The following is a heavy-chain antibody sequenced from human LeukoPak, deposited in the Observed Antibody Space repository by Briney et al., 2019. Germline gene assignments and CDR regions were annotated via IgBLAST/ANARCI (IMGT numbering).Heavy chain of an antibody. J-gene: IGHJ4*02. CDR2: IKSKTDGGTT. CDR1: GFTFSNAW. Sequence: PGGSLRLSCAASGFTFSNAWMSWVRQAPGKGLEWVGRIKSKTDGGTTDYAAPVKGRFTISRDDSKNTLCLQMNSLKTEDTAVYYCTTDPGWDSSGYYPYWGQGTLVTVSS. D-gene: IGHD3-22*01. V-gene: IGHV3-15*01. CDR3: TTDPGWDSSGYYPY.